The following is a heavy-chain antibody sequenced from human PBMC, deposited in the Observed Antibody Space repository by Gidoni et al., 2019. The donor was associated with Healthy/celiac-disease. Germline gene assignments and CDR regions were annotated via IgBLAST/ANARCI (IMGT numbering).Heavy chain of an antibody. J-gene: IGHJ6*02. CDR1: GFSLSTSGMC. V-gene: IGHV2-70*01. D-gene: IGHD3-3*01. CDR3: ARMLTTYDFWSGYYFTGGHYYYYGMDV. CDR2: IDWDDDK. Sequence: QVTLRESGPALVTPTQTLTLTCTFSGFSLSTSGMCVSWIRQPPGKALEWLALIDWDDDKYYSTSLKTRLTISKDTSKNQVVLTMTNMDPVDTATYYCARMLTTYDFWSGYYFTGGHYYYYGMDVWGQGTTVTVSS.